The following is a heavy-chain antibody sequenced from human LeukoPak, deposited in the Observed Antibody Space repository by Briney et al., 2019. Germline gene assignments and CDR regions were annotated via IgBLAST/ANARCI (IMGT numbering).Heavy chain of an antibody. CDR1: GFTFSSYS. J-gene: IGHJ4*02. Sequence: GGSLRLSCAASGFTFSSYSMNSVRQAPGKGLEWVSSISSSSSYIYYADSVKGRFTISRDNAKNSLYLQMNRLRAEDTAVYYCARDKYYYDSSGYYYVDYWGQGTLVTVSS. CDR2: ISSSSSYI. V-gene: IGHV3-21*01. CDR3: ARDKYYYDSSGYYYVDY. D-gene: IGHD3-22*01.